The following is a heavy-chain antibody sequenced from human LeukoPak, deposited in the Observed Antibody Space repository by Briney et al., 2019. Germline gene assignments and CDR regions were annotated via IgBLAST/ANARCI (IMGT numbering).Heavy chain of an antibody. CDR3: AKASGSYWVYFDY. D-gene: IGHD1-26*01. J-gene: IGHJ4*02. CDR1: GFTVSSNY. V-gene: IGHV3-53*01. Sequence: GGTLRLSCAASGFTVSSNYISWVRQAPGKGLEWVSMIYTGGTTYYADSVKGRFTISRDNSKNTLYLQMNSLRAEDTAVYYCAKASGSYWVYFDYRGQGTLVTVSS. CDR2: IYTGGTT.